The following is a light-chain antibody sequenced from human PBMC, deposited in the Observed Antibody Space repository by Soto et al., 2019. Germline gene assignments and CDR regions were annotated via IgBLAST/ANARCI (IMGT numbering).Light chain of an antibody. CDR1: QSISSW. V-gene: IGKV1-5*01. J-gene: IGKJ1*01. CDR3: QQYNSYWT. CDR2: DAS. Sequence: DIQMPQSPSTLASSLGDRVTITCRASQSISSWLAWYQQKPGKAPKLLIYDASSLESGVPSRLSGSGSGTEFTLTISSLQPDDFATYYCQQYNSYWTCGQGTKVDNK.